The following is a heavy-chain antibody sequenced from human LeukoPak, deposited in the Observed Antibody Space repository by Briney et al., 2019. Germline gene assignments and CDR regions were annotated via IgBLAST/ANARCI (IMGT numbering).Heavy chain of an antibody. V-gene: IGHV1-69*04. CDR2: IIPILGIA. Sequence: ASVTVSCKASGGTFISYAISWVRQAPGQGLEWMGRIIPILGIANYAQKFQGRVTVTADKSTSTAYMELSSLRSGDTAVYYCAKGNAEGYYESRGYYYYWGQGTLVTVSS. J-gene: IGHJ4*02. D-gene: IGHD3-22*01. CDR1: GGTFISYA. CDR3: AKGNAEGYYESRGYYYY.